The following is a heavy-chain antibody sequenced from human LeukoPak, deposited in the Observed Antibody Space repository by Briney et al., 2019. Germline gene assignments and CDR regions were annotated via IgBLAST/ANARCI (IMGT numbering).Heavy chain of an antibody. V-gene: IGHV4-34*01. CDR3: ARTPTYYDYIWGSYRVDAFDI. J-gene: IGHJ3*02. Sequence: NPSETLSLTCAVYGGSLSGYYWSWIRQPPGKGLEWIGGINHSGSTNYNPSLKSRVTISVDTSKNQFSLKLSSVTAADTAVYYCARTPTYYDYIWGSYRVDAFDIWGQGTMVTVSS. CDR1: GGSLSGYY. CDR2: INHSGST. D-gene: IGHD3-16*02.